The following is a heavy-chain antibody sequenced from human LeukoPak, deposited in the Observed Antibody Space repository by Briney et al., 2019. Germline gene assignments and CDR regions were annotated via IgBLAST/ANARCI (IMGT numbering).Heavy chain of an antibody. Sequence: GGSLRLSCTASGFTFSSYCMSWVRQAPGKGLEWVANIKQDGSGKYYVDSVKGRFTISRDNAKNSLYLQMNSLRVEDTAVYYCAKVAKYYYGSETYYFFEHWGQGTPVTASS. CDR1: GFTFSSYC. V-gene: IGHV3-7*01. CDR3: AKVAKYYYGSETYYFFEH. J-gene: IGHJ4*02. D-gene: IGHD3-10*01. CDR2: IKQDGSGK.